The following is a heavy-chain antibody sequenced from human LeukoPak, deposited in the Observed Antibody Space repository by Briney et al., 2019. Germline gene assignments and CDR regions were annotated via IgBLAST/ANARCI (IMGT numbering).Heavy chain of an antibody. J-gene: IGHJ4*02. CDR3: AKNSGWYRLDS. CDR1: GFTFSSYS. CDR2: ISSSSSYI. Sequence: GGSLRLSCAASGFTFSSYSMNWVRQAPGKGLEWVSSISSSSSYIYYADSVKGRFTISRDNAKNSLYLQMSSLRADDTAVYYCAKNSGWYRLDSWGLGTLVIVSS. V-gene: IGHV3-21*01. D-gene: IGHD6-19*01.